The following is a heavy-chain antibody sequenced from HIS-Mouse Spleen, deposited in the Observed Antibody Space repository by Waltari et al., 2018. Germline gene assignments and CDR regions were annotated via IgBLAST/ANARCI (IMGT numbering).Heavy chain of an antibody. V-gene: IGHV4-4*02. J-gene: IGHJ2*01. Sequence: VQLVESGGGLVQPGGSLRLSCAASGFTFSSYWMSWVRQAPGKGLEWIGGIYYSGSTYYNPSLKSRVTISVDTSKNQFSLKLSSVTAADTAVYYCARSRTGGWYFDLWGRGTLVTVSS. CDR2: IYYSGST. CDR3: ARSRTGGWYFDL. CDR1: GFTFSSYW. D-gene: IGHD7-27*01.